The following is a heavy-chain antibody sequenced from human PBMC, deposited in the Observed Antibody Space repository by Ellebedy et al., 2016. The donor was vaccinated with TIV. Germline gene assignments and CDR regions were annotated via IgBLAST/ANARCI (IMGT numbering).Heavy chain of an antibody. V-gene: IGHV3-30-3*01. CDR2: TSSDGGNK. Sequence: GESLKISCAASGFIFSNYAMHWVRQAPGKGLEWVAVTSSDGGNKFYAGSVKGRLTISRDNSKNTLYLHFNSVSADDTAVYYCARVSWLQDGMDVWGQGTTVTVSS. D-gene: IGHD6-19*01. CDR1: GFIFSNYA. J-gene: IGHJ6*02. CDR3: ARVSWLQDGMDV.